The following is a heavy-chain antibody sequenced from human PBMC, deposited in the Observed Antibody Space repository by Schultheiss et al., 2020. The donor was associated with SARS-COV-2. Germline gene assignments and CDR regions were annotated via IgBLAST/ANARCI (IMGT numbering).Heavy chain of an antibody. CDR1: GGSISSGGYY. CDR2: IYYSGST. V-gene: IGHV4-31*03. D-gene: IGHD6-6*01. Sequence: SQTLSLTCTVSGGSISSGGYYWSWIRQHPGKGLEWIGYIYYSGSTYYNPSLKSRVTISVDTSKNQFSLKLSSVTAADTAVYYCAREQQLVHFYYYGMEVWGQGTTVTVSS. J-gene: IGHJ6*02. CDR3: AREQQLVHFYYYGMEV.